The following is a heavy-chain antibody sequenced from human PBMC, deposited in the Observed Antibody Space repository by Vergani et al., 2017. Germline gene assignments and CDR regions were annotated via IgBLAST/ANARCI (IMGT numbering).Heavy chain of an antibody. V-gene: IGHV4-34*01. CDR3: ARAWFDP. Sequence: QVQLQQWGAGLLKPSETLSLTCAVSGGSFSGYYWSWIRQPPGKGLEWIGEINHSGSTNYNPSLKSRVTISVDTSKNQFSLKLSSVTAADTAVYYCARAWFDPGGQGTLVTVSS. J-gene: IGHJ5*02. CDR2: INHSGST. CDR1: GGSFSGYY.